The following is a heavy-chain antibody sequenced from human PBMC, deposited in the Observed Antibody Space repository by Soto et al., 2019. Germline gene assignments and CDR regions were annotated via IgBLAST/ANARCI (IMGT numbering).Heavy chain of an antibody. CDR1: GFTVSSDY. CDR2: IYRGGST. Sequence: EVQVVESGGGLVQPGGSLRLSCVASGFTVSSDYMNWVRQAPGKGLEWVSVIYRGGSTYYADSVKGRFTISRDNSKNTLELQMNSLRAEDTAGYYCSRDPGDRNGMIVWGQGTTVTVSS. V-gene: IGHV3-66*01. CDR3: SRDPGDRNGMIV. J-gene: IGHJ6*02. D-gene: IGHD1-26*01.